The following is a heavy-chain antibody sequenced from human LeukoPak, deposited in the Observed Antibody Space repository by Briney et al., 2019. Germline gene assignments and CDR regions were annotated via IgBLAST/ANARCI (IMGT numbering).Heavy chain of an antibody. CDR1: GYTFTGYY. V-gene: IGHV1-2*02. J-gene: IGHJ6*02. Sequence: ASVKVSCKASGYTFTGYYMHWVRQAPGQGLEWMGWINPNSGGTNYAQKFQGRVTMTTDTSTSTAYMELRSLRSDDTAVYYCARGGPGEVLWFGAPGRTYYYGMDVWGQGTTVTVSS. CDR3: ARGGPGEVLWFGAPGRTYYYGMDV. CDR2: INPNSGGT. D-gene: IGHD3-10*01.